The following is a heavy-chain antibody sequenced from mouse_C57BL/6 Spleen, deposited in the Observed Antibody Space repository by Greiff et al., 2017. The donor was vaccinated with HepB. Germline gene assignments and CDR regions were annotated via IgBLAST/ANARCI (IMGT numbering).Heavy chain of an antibody. V-gene: IGHV5-15*04. D-gene: IGHD1-1*01. CDR3: ARRDYYGSSLYYAMDY. Sequence: EVKLMESGGGLVQPGGSLKLSCAASGFTFSDYGMAWVRQAPRKGPEWVAFISNLAYSIYYADTVTGRFTISRENAKNTLYLEMSSLRSEDTAMYYCARRDYYGSSLYYAMDYWGQGTSVTVSS. CDR1: GFTFSDYG. CDR2: ISNLAYSI. J-gene: IGHJ4*01.